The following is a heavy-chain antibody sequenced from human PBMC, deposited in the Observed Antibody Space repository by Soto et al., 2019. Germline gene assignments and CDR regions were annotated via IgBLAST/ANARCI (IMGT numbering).Heavy chain of an antibody. Sequence: SETLSLTCAVYGGSFSGYYWSWVRQPPGKGLEWIGEINHSGSTNYNPSLKSRVTISVDTSKNQFSLKLSSVTAADTAVYYCARGVGRGYSYGLNVYYYYYGMDVWGQGTTVTVSS. V-gene: IGHV4-34*01. D-gene: IGHD5-18*01. CDR3: ARGVGRGYSYGLNVYYYYYGMDV. J-gene: IGHJ6*02. CDR2: INHSGST. CDR1: GGSFSGYY.